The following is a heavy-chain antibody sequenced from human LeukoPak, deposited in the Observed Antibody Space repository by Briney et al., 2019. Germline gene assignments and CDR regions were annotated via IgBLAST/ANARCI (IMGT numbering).Heavy chain of an antibody. V-gene: IGHV4-39*01. D-gene: IGHD5-12*01. CDR2: VYYGRTT. Sequence: SETLSLTCTVSAASFISSSHHWGWIRQSPGKGLEWIGTVYYGRTTYYNPSRDGRVTISLDTSANHFSLQLNSVTAADTAVYYCVRHDGRGGATMGAFDSWGQGSLVTVSS. CDR3: VRHDGRGGATMGAFDS. J-gene: IGHJ5*01. CDR1: AASFISSSHH.